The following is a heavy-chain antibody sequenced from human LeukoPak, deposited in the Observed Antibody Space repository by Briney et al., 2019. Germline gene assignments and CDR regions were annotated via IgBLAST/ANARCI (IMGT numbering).Heavy chain of an antibody. J-gene: IGHJ4*02. V-gene: IGHV1-18*01. CDR3: ARGPNDILTGYPYHY. D-gene: IGHD3-9*01. CDR2: ISAYNGNT. CDR1: GGTFSNYA. Sequence: ASVKVSCKASGGTFSNYAVTWVRQAPGQGLEWMGWISAYNGNTNYAQKLQGRVTMTTDTSTSTAYMELRSLRSDDTAVYYCARGPNDILTGYPYHYWGQGTLVTVSS.